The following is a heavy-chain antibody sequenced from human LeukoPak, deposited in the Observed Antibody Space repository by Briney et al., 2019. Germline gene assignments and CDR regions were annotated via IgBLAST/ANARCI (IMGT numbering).Heavy chain of an antibody. Sequence: GGSLRLSCAASGFSFSSSAMTWVRQAPGKGLEWVSSISSSSSYIYYADSVKGRFTISRDNAKNSLYLQMNSLRAEDTAVYYCASNEYNWNDDGYFDYWGQGTLVTVSS. V-gene: IGHV3-21*01. CDR1: GFSFSSSA. CDR3: ASNEYNWNDDGYFDY. J-gene: IGHJ4*02. CDR2: ISSSSSYI. D-gene: IGHD1-1*01.